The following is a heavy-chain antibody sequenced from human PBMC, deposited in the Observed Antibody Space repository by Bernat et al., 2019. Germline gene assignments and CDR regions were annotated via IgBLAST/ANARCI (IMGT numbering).Heavy chain of an antibody. V-gene: IGHV3-30*02. Sequence: QVQLVESGGGVVQPGGSLRLSCAASGFTFSNYGMHWVRQAPGEGLEWVAFIRYDGSNKDYADSVKGRFTISRDNSKNTLYLQMNSLRAEDTAVYYCAAAITMIVVVGDAFDIWGQGTMVTVSS. CDR1: GFTFSNYG. D-gene: IGHD3-22*01. J-gene: IGHJ3*02. CDR3: AAAITMIVVVGDAFDI. CDR2: IRYDGSNK.